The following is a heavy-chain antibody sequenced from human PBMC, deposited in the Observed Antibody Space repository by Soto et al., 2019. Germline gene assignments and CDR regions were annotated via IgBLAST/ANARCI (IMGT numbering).Heavy chain of an antibody. CDR3: ARGETDYWFDS. V-gene: IGHV4-31*03. CDR2: IYYRGNT. J-gene: IGHJ5*01. CDR1: GGFISSGGYY. Sequence: QVQLQESGPGLLKPSETLSLTCTVSGGFISSGGYYWSWIRQHPVKGLEWIGSIYYRGNTYYNPSLNSXXTXSXXTSKNQFSLKLNSVTAADTAVYYCARGETDYWFDSWGQGTLVTVSS.